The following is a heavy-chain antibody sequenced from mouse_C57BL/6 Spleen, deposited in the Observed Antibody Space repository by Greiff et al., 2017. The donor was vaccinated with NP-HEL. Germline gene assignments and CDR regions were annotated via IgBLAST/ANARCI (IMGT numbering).Heavy chain of an antibody. J-gene: IGHJ3*01. CDR3: ARDGSSYRAWFAY. V-gene: IGHV1-64*01. CDR1: GYTFTSYW. D-gene: IGHD1-1*01. Sequence: QVQLQQPGAELVKPGASVKLSCKASGYTFTSYWMHWVKQRPGQGLEWIGMIHPNSGSTNYNEKFKSKATLTVDKSSSTAYMQLSSLTSEDSAVYYCARDGSSYRAWFAYWGQGTLVTVSA. CDR2: IHPNSGST.